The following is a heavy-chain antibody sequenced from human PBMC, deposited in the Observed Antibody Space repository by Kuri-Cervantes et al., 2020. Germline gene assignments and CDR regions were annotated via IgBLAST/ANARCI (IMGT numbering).Heavy chain of an antibody. D-gene: IGHD2-15*01. V-gene: IGHV3-30-3*01. CDR1: GFTFSSYA. CDR2: ISYDGSNK. J-gene: IGHJ4*02. CDR3: TGEYCSGGSCYFAPN. Sequence: GGSLRLSCAASGFTFSSYAMHWVRQAPGKGLEWVAVISYDGSNKYYADSVKGRFTISRDDSKSIAYLQMNSLKTEDTAVYYCTGEYCSGGSCYFAPNWGQGTLVTVSS.